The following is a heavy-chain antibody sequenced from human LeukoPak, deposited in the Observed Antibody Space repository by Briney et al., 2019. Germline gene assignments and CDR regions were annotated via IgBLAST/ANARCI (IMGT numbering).Heavy chain of an antibody. V-gene: IGHV3-11*01. J-gene: IGHJ4*02. Sequence: GGSLRLSCGASGVTFSDYHMSWLRDPRGEALEGGSYISSSDSTIYYADSVKGRFTISRDNAKNSLYLQMNTLRAEDTAVYYCARKGVRYYDSSGLWGQGTLVTVSS. CDR3: ARKGVRYYDSSGL. D-gene: IGHD3-22*01. CDR2: ISSSDSTI. CDR1: GVTFSDYH.